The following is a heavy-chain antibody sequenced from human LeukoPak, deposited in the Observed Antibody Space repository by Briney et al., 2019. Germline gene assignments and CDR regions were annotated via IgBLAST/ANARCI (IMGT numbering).Heavy chain of an antibody. CDR3: ARLPYGSGSYYTGGRDY. Sequence: PSETLSLTCTVSGGSISSSSYYWGWIRQPPGKGLEWIGSIYYSGSTYYNPSLKSRVTISVDTSKNQFSLKLSSVTAADTAVYYCARLPYGSGSYYTGGRDYWGQGTLVTVSS. CDR2: IYYSGST. V-gene: IGHV4-39*01. CDR1: GGSISSSSYY. D-gene: IGHD3-10*01. J-gene: IGHJ4*02.